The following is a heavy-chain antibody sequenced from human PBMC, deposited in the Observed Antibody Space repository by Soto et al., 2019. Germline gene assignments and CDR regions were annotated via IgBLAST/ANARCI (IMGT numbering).Heavy chain of an antibody. CDR2: INAGNGNT. D-gene: IGHD6-13*01. Sequence: ASVKVSCKASGYTVTDYAMHWVRQAPGQRLEWMGWINAGNGNTKYSQKFQGRVTITRDTSASTAYVELSSLRSEDTAVYYCAREYSSSTPLFDYWGQGTLVTVSS. V-gene: IGHV1-3*01. CDR1: GYTVTDYA. J-gene: IGHJ4*02. CDR3: AREYSSSTPLFDY.